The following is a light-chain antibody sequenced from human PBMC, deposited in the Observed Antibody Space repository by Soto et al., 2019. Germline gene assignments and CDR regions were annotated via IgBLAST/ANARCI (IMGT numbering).Light chain of an antibody. J-gene: IGLJ2*01. CDR2: DVS. CDR3: SSYTSSSTWV. Sequence: QSVLTQPASVSGSPGQSITLSFTGTSSDVGGYNYVSWYQQHPGKAPKLMIYDVSNRPSGVSNRFSGSKSGNTASLTISGLQAEAEADDYCSSYTSSSTWVFGGGTQLPVL. CDR1: SSDVGGYNY. V-gene: IGLV2-14*01.